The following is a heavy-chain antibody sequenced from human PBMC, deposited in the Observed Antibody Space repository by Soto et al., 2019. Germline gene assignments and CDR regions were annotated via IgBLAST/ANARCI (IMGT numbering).Heavy chain of an antibody. D-gene: IGHD6-19*01. CDR2: ISSSSSTI. CDR3: ARDRGSSGWYASYPDY. V-gene: IGHV3-48*01. CDR1: GFTFSSYS. Sequence: GGSLRLSCAASGFTFSSYSMNWVRQAPGKGLEWVSYISSSSSTIYYADSVKGRFTISRDNAKNSLYLQMNSLRAEDTAVYYCARDRGSSGWYASYPDYWGQGTLVTVSS. J-gene: IGHJ4*02.